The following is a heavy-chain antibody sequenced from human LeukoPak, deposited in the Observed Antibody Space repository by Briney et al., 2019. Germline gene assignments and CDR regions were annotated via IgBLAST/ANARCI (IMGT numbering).Heavy chain of an antibody. Sequence: GGSLRLSCAASGFTFSSYVMSWVRQAPGKGLEWVSVISGSGGSTSSADSVKGRFTISRDNSKNTLTLQMNSLRVEDTAVYYCAARPPRAVAGPFDYWGQGTLVTVSS. CDR2: ISGSGGST. J-gene: IGHJ4*02. V-gene: IGHV3-23*01. CDR1: GFTFSSYV. D-gene: IGHD6-19*01. CDR3: AARPPRAVAGPFDY.